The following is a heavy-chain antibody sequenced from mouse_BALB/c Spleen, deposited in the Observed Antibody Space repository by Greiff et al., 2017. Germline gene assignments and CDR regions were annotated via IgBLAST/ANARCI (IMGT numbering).Heavy chain of an antibody. J-gene: IGHJ2*01. CDR2: IDPENGDT. D-gene: IGHD1-1*01. V-gene: IGHV14-4*02. CDR3: NARGITTVVDFDY. Sequence: EVQLQQSGAELVKPGASVKLSCTASGFNIKDYYMHWVKQRPEQGLEWIGWIDPENGDTEYAPKFQGKATMTADTSSNTAYLQLSSLTSEDTAVYYCNARGITTVVDFDYWGQGTTLTVSS. CDR1: GFNIKDYY.